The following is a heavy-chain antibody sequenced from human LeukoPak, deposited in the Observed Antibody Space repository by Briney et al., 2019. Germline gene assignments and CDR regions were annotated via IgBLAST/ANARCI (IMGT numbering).Heavy chain of an antibody. CDR2: IIPIFGTA. D-gene: IGHD2-2*01. Sequence: VASVKVSCKASGYTFTSYGISWVRQAPGQGLEWMGGIIPIFGTANYAQKFQGRVTITADESTSTAYMELSSLRSEDTAVYYCASLPVRLVPDPDSGVPAAGDAFDIWGQGTMVTVSS. V-gene: IGHV1-69*13. J-gene: IGHJ3*02. CDR1: GYTFTSYG. CDR3: ASLPVRLVPDPDSGVPAAGDAFDI.